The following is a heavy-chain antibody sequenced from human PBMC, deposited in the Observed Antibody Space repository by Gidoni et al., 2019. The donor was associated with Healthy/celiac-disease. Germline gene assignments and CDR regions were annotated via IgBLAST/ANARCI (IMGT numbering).Heavy chain of an antibody. CDR3: ARDSSGYCSGGSCDSLALYYYGMDV. CDR2: IIPIFGTA. V-gene: IGHV1-69*01. D-gene: IGHD2-15*01. CDR1: GGNLSSYP. J-gene: IGHJ6*02. Sequence: QVQLVQSVAEVKKPQSSVTVSCTASGGNLSSYPISCVRKAPGQGLEWMGGIIPIFGTANYAQKFQCRVTITADESTSTAYMELSSLRSEDTAVYYCARDSSGYCSGGSCDSLALYYYGMDVWGQGTTVTVSS.